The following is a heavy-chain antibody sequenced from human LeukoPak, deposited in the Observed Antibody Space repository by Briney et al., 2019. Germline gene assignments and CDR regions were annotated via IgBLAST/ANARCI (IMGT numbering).Heavy chain of an antibody. V-gene: IGHV1-18*04. CDR2: ISAYSGNT. Sequence: GASVKVSCKASGFTFASYGFNWVRQAPGQGIEWMGWISAYSGNTNFAQKFQGRVTMTTDTSTRTVYMELRSLRSDDTAVYYCARDGVEMATYYYYAMDVWGKGTTVTVSS. CDR3: ARDGVEMATYYYYAMDV. J-gene: IGHJ6*04. D-gene: IGHD5-24*01. CDR1: GFTFASYG.